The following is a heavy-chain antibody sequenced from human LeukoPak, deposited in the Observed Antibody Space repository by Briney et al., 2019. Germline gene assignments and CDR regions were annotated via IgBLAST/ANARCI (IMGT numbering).Heavy chain of an antibody. CDR1: GYTFISYY. CDR2: INPSGGST. V-gene: IGHV1-46*01. CDR3: ARGRLADYSYGHDPFDY. D-gene: IGHD5-18*01. Sequence: ASVKVSCKASGYTFISYYMHWVRQAPGQGLEWMGIINPSGGSTSYAQKFQGRVTMTRDMSTSTVYMELSSLRSEDTAVYYCARGRLADYSYGHDPFDYWGQGTLVTVSS. J-gene: IGHJ4*02.